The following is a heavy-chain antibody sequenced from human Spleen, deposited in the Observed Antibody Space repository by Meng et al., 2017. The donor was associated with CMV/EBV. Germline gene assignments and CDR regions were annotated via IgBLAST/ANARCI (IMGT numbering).Heavy chain of an antibody. CDR3: ATEGYSYGSNWFDP. CDR1: GGSISSYY. Sequence: QWRGSGTALGSAAATLSPTSTVSGGSISSYYWGWIPQPPGKGLGWIGRILYSGSTYYNPSLKSRVTISVDTSKTQFSLKRSSVTAADAAVYYCATEGYSYGSNWFDPWGQGTLVTVSS. CDR2: ILYSGST. D-gene: IGHD5-18*01. V-gene: IGHV4-39*07. J-gene: IGHJ5*02.